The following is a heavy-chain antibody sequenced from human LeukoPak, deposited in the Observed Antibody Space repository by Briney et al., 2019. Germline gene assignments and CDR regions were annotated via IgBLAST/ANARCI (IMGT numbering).Heavy chain of an antibody. CDR1: GFTFSSYA. CDR2: ISYDGSNK. J-gene: IGHJ4*02. V-gene: IGHV3-30-3*01. CDR3: AKEDCGGDCYPDY. D-gene: IGHD2-21*02. Sequence: PGGSLRLSCAASGFTFSSYAMHWVRQAPGKGLEWVAVISYDGSNKYYADSVKGRFTISRDNSKNTLYLQMNSLRAEDTAVYYCAKEDCGGDCYPDYWGQGTLVTVSS.